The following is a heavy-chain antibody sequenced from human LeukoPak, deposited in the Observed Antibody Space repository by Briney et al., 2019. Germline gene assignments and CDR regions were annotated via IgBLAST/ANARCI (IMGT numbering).Heavy chain of an antibody. CDR3: ARDQNRVPNDAFDI. Sequence: ASVKVSCKASGYTFTSYGINWVRQAPGQGLEWMGWISAYNGNTNYAQKLQGRVTMTTDTSTSTAYMELRSLRSDDTAVYYCARDQNRVPNDAFDIWGQGTMVTVSS. V-gene: IGHV1-18*01. CDR2: ISAYNGNT. CDR1: GYTFTSYG. D-gene: IGHD1-14*01. J-gene: IGHJ3*02.